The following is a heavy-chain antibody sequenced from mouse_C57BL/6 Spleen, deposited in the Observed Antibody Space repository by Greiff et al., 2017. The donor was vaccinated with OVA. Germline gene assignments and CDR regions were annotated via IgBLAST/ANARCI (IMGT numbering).Heavy chain of an antibody. V-gene: IGHV3-6*01. J-gene: IGHJ4*01. CDR1: GYSITSGYY. CDR2: ISYDGSN. CDR3: ARDDENAMDY. Sequence: DVKLVESGPGLVKPSQSLSLTCSVTGYSITSGYYWNWIRQFPGNKLEWMGYISYDGSNNYNPSLKNRISITRDTSKNQFFLKLNSVTTEDTATYYCARDDENAMDYWGQGTSVTVSS.